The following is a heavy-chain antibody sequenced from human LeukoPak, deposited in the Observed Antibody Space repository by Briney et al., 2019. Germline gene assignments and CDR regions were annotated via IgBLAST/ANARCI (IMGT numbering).Heavy chain of an antibody. J-gene: IGHJ5*02. CDR1: GFTFSSYA. Sequence: GGSLRLSCAASGFTFSSYAMSWVRQAPGKGLEWVSAISGSGGSTYYADSVKGRFTISRDNSKNTLYLQMNSLRAEDTAVYYCAKDPGSYYYDSSEDWFDPWGQGTLVTVSS. CDR3: AKDPGSYYYDSSEDWFDP. CDR2: ISGSGGST. D-gene: IGHD3-22*01. V-gene: IGHV3-23*01.